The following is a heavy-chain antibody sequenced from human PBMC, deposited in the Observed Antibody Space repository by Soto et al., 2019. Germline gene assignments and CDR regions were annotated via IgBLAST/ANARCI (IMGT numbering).Heavy chain of an antibody. V-gene: IGHV4-59*01. CDR2: IFYSGST. CDR1: GGSISSYY. CDR3: ASMIGDPVLSFDS. D-gene: IGHD3-10*02. J-gene: IGHJ5*01. Sequence: QVQLQESGPGLVKPSETLSLTYTVSGGSISSYYWSWIRQPPGKGLEWIGFIFYSGSTSYNPSLKSRVTITIDTSEYQSSLKLNSVTAADTAVYYCASMIGDPVLSFDSWGQGTLVAVSS.